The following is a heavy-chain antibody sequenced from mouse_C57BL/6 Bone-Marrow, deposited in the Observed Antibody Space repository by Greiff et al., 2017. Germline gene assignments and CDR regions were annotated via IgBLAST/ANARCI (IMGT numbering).Heavy chain of an antibody. D-gene: IGHD3-3*01. V-gene: IGHV3-6*01. CDR3: ARVGEFYAMGY. CDR2: ISYDGSN. CDR1: GYSITSGYY. J-gene: IGHJ4*01. Sequence: ESGPGLVKPSQSLSLTCSVTGYSITSGYYWNWIRQFPGNKLEWMGYISYDGSNNYNPSLKNRISITRDTSKNQFFLKLNSVTTEDTATYYCARVGEFYAMGYWGQGTSVTVSS.